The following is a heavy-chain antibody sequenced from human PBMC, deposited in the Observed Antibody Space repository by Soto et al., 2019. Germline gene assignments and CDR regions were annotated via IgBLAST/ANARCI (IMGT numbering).Heavy chain of an antibody. Sequence: GASVKVSCKASGYTFTRYAMHWVRQAPGQRLEWMGWINAGNGNTKYSQKFQGRVTITRDTSASTAYMELSSLRSEDTAVYYCARDGRSTSYMFDYWGQGTLVTVSS. J-gene: IGHJ4*02. CDR1: GYTFTRYA. CDR2: INAGNGNT. D-gene: IGHD2-2*01. V-gene: IGHV1-3*01. CDR3: ARDGRSTSYMFDY.